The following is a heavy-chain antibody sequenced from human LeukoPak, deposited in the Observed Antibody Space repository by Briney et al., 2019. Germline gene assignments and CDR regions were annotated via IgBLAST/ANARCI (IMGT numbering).Heavy chain of an antibody. D-gene: IGHD3-9*01. CDR1: GYSFTSYW. V-gene: IGHV5-51*01. CDR3: ARRSYDILTYYYGMDV. Sequence: GESLKISCKGSGYSFTSYWIGWVRQMPGKGLEWMGIIYPGDSDTRYSPSFQGQVTISADKSISTAYLQWSSLKASDTAMYYCARRSYDILTYYYGMDVWGQGTTVTVSS. CDR2: IYPGDSDT. J-gene: IGHJ6*02.